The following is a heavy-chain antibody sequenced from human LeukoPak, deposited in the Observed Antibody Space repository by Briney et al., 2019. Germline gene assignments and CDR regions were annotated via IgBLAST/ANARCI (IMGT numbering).Heavy chain of an antibody. CDR3: ARAWASMGISTGYYSY. Sequence: SETLSLTCTVSGGSISSSSYYWGWIRQPPGKGLEWIGSIYYSGSTYYNPSLKSRVTISVDTSKNQFSLKLSSVTAADTAVYYCARAWASMGISTGYYSYWGQGTLVTVSS. J-gene: IGHJ4*02. V-gene: IGHV4-39*01. CDR1: GGSISSSSYY. D-gene: IGHD3-9*01. CDR2: IYYSGST.